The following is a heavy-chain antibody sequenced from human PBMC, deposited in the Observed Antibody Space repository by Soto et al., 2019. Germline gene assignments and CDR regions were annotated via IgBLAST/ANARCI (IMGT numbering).Heavy chain of an antibody. CDR2: INQDGSGK. J-gene: IGHJ4*02. Sequence: EVQLVESGGGLVQPGGSLRLSCVASGFTFTSYWMTWARQAPGKGLEWLAKINQDGSGKNYVASVWGRFTISRDNAKNSLFLQMDSLRTEDTAVYFCSRLSRGAPGGSQWGQGTRVTVSS. V-gene: IGHV3-7*03. CDR1: GFTFTSYW. D-gene: IGHD2-15*01. CDR3: SRLSRGAPGGSQ.